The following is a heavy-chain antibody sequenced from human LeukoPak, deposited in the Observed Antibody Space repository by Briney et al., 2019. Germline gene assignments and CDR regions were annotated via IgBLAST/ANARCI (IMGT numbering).Heavy chain of an antibody. Sequence: SETLSPTCTVSLDSTTSNFWSWVRQPPGKGLEWIGEIHRSGSPNYNPSLQSRVTISIDRSRNQIVLELSSVTAADTAVYYCAREILGGFNPGAYWGQGTLVTVSS. CDR1: LDSTTSNF. J-gene: IGHJ4*02. CDR2: IHRSGSP. D-gene: IGHD1-14*01. V-gene: IGHV4-4*02. CDR3: AREILGGFNPGAY.